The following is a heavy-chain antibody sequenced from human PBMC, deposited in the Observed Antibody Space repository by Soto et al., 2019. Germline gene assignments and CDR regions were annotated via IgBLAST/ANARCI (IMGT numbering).Heavy chain of an antibody. V-gene: IGHV4-31*03. J-gene: IGHJ5*02. CDR3: ARGSFPSRFDP. Sequence: SETLSLTCTVSDGSISSGGYYWSWIRQHPGKGLEWIGYIYYSGSTYYNPSLKSRVTISVDTSKNQFSLKLSSVTAADTAVYYCARGSFPSRFDPWGQGTLVTVSS. D-gene: IGHD3-16*02. CDR2: IYYSGST. CDR1: DGSISSGGYY.